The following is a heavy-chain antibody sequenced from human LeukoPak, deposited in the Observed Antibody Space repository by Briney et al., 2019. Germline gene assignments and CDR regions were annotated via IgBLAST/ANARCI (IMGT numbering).Heavy chain of an antibody. J-gene: IGHJ4*02. CDR1: GFTFSSYS. CDR3: ARCTTGRTFGSLREIKRSREIDY. V-gene: IGHV3-21*01. Sequence: GGSLRLSCAASGFTFSSYSMNWVRQAPGKGLEWVSSISSSSSNIYYAYSVKGRFTISRDNAKNSLYLQMNSLRVEDTAVYYCARCTTGRTFGSLREIKRSREIDYWGQGTLVTVSS. CDR2: ISSSSSNI. D-gene: IGHD1-1*01.